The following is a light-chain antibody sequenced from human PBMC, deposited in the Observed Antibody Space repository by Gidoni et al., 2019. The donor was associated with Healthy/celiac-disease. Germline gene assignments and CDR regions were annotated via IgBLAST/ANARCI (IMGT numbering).Light chain of an antibody. J-gene: IGLJ2*01. CDR1: SSNIGAGYD. CDR2: GNS. V-gene: IGLV1-40*01. Sequence: QSVLTQPPSVSGAPGQRVTVSCTGSSSNIGAGYDVHWYQQLPGTAPKLPLYGNSNRPSGVPDRFSGSKSGTSASLAITWLQAEDEADYYCQSYDSSLSGSVVFGGGTKLTVL. CDR3: QSYDSSLSGSVV.